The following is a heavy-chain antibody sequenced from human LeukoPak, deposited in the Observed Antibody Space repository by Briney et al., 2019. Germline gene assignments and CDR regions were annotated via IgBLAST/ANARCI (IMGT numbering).Heavy chain of an antibody. J-gene: IGHJ6*02. CDR3: TTDLWFGEFGLDV. CDR2: IKSKTDGGTT. D-gene: IGHD3-10*01. V-gene: IGHV3-15*01. CDR1: GFTFSNAW. Sequence: GGSLRLSCAASGFTFSNAWMSWVRQAPGKGLEWVGRIKSKTDGGTTDYVAPVKGRFTISRDDSKNPLYVQMNSLKTEDTAVYYCTTDLWFGEFGLDVWGQGTTVIVSS.